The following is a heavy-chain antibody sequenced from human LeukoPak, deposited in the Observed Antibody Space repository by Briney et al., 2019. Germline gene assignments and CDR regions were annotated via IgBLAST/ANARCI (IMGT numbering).Heavy chain of an antibody. V-gene: IGHV4-39*07. D-gene: IGHD6-6*01. CDR1: GVSISSYH. Sequence: SSETLSLTCSVSGVSISSYHWGWIRQPPGKGLEWIGCIHYAGKTYYKPSLKSRVNIYIDTAKSQFFLNLRSVTAADTAVYYCAGEYSSSAGFWGQGTLVTVSS. CDR2: IHYAGKT. CDR3: AGEYSSSAGF. J-gene: IGHJ4*02.